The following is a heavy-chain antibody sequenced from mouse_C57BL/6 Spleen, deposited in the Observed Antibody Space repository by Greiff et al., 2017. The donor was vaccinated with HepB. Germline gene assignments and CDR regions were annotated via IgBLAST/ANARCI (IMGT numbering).Heavy chain of an antibody. CDR2: ISSSGSYT. CDR3: SVHDYYGSIYLYYFDY. D-gene: IGHD1-1*01. J-gene: IGHJ2*01. Sequence: EVMLVESGGDLVKPGGSLKLSCAASGFTFSSYGMSWVRQTPEKRLEWVATISSSGSYTNYPDSVKGRYTITRDKAKNTLYLHRSRLKSEDTAMYYCSVHDYYGSIYLYYFDYWGQGTTLTVSS. CDR1: GFTFSSYG. V-gene: IGHV5-6*01.